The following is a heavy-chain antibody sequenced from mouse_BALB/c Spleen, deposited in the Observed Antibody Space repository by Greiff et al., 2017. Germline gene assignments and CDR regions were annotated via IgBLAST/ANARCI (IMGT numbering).Heavy chain of an antibody. CDR1: GFTFSSFG. Sequence: DVKLVESGGGLVQPGGSRKLSCAASGFTFSSFGMHWVRQAPEKGLEWVAYISSGSSTIYYADTVKGRFTISRDNPKNTLFLQMTSLRSEDTAMYYCARGDYGNYVLFDYWGQGTTLTVSS. CDR2: ISSGSSTI. V-gene: IGHV5-17*02. D-gene: IGHD2-1*01. J-gene: IGHJ2*01. CDR3: ARGDYGNYVLFDY.